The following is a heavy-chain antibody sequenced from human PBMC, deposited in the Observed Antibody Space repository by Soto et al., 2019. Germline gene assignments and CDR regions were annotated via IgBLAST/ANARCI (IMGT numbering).Heavy chain of an antibody. CDR3: ARHSGYDYVFDY. V-gene: IGHV1-2*02. J-gene: IGHJ4*02. CDR1: GYTFTGYY. Sequence: ASVKVFCKASGYTFTGYYIHWVRQAPGQRLEWMGWINPNNGDTNYAQNFQGRVTMTRDTSTRTAYMDLNSLTFDDTAVYYCARHSGYDYVFDYWGQGTLITVSS. CDR2: INPNNGDT. D-gene: IGHD5-12*01.